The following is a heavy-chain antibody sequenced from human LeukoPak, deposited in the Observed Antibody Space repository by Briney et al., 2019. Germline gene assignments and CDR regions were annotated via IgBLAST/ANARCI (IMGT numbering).Heavy chain of an antibody. CDR1: GFTFSSSA. Sequence: RAGGSLRLSCAASGFTFSSSAMSWVRQAPGKGLEWVSAISGSGGSTYYADSVKGRFTISRDNSKNTLYLQMNSLRAEDTAVYYCATDSSTSKWLNVDYWGQGTLVTVSS. J-gene: IGHJ4*02. V-gene: IGHV3-23*01. CDR2: ISGSGGST. CDR3: ATDSSTSKWLNVDY. D-gene: IGHD2-2*01.